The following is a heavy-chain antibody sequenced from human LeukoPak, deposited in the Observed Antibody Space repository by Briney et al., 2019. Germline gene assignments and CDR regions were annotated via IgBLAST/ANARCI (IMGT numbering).Heavy chain of an antibody. D-gene: IGHD5-18*01. CDR3: ARDRYSYGF. Sequence: SETLSLTCTVSGGFISTYYWSWIRQPPGKGLEWIGFISYSGSTYHNPSLESRVTMSVDTSKNQFSLNLRSVTAADTAVYYCARDRYSYGFWGQGILVTVSS. V-gene: IGHV4-59*01. CDR2: ISYSGST. CDR1: GGFISTYY. J-gene: IGHJ4*02.